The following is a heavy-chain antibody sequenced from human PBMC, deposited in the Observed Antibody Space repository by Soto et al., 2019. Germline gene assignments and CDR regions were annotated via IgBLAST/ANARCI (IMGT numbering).Heavy chain of an antibody. CDR3: AKDTGYSRYYYMDV. V-gene: IGHV3-9*01. D-gene: IGHD5-18*01. J-gene: IGHJ6*03. CDR1: GVTFVDYA. Sequence: GGLLRLSCAASGVTFVDYAMHWVRQTPGKGLEWVSGISWNSGSIGYADSVKGRFTISRDNAKNSLYLQMNSLRAEDTALYYCAKDTGYSRYYYMDVWGKGTTVTVSS. CDR2: ISWNSGSI.